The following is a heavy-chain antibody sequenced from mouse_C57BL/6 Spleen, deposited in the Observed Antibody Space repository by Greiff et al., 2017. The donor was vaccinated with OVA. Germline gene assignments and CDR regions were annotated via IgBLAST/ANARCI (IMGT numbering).Heavy chain of an antibody. CDR3: ARGVLRGGYDY. J-gene: IGHJ2*01. Sequence: QVQLQQPGAELVRPGPSVKLSCKASGYTFTSYWMHWVKQRPGQGLEWIGVIDPSDSYTNYNQKFKGKATLTVDTSSSTAYMQLSSLTSEDSAVYYCARGVLRGGYDYWGQGTTLTVSS. V-gene: IGHV1-59*01. CDR2: IDPSDSYT. CDR1: GYTFTSYW. D-gene: IGHD1-1*01.